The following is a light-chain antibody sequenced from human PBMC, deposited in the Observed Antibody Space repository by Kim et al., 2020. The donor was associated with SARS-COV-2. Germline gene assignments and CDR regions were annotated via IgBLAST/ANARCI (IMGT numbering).Light chain of an antibody. J-gene: IGKJ5*01. CDR3: PQRANWPRT. V-gene: IGKV3-11*01. CDR1: QSVGYQ. CDR2: DTS. Sequence: VLTQSPVTLSLSPGERATLSCRATQSVGYQLAWFKQKPGQAPRLLIYDTSNRAPGVPARFSGSGSGTDFTLTINRLEAEDFAVYYCPQRANWPRTFGQGTRLEIK.